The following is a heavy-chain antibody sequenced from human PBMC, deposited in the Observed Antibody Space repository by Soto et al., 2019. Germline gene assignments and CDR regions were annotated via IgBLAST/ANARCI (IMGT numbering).Heavy chain of an antibody. CDR2: VSGGGDST. J-gene: IGHJ4*02. CDR1: GFTFTSNA. D-gene: IGHD3-22*01. Sequence: EVQLLESGGGLVQPGGSLRLSCAASGFTFTSNAMSWVRQGPGKGLEWVSGVSGGGDSTYYADSVKGRFTISRDNSKNTQYMQMNSLRAEDTAVYYCAKALDSSGYTPFDYWGQGTLVTVSS. V-gene: IGHV3-23*01. CDR3: AKALDSSGYTPFDY.